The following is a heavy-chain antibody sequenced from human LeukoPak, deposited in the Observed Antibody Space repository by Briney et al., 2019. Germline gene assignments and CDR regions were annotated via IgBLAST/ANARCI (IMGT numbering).Heavy chain of an antibody. J-gene: IGHJ5*02. CDR2: IYHSGST. D-gene: IGHD2-15*01. V-gene: IGHV4-38-2*02. CDR1: GYSISSGYY. CDR3: ARGVGYCSGGSCYSNWFDP. Sequence: SETLSLTCTVFGYSISSGYYWGWIRQPPGKGLEWIGSIYHSGSTYYNPSLKSRVTISVDTSKNQFSLKLSSVTAADTAVYYCARGVGYCSGGSCYSNWFDPWGQGTLVTVSS.